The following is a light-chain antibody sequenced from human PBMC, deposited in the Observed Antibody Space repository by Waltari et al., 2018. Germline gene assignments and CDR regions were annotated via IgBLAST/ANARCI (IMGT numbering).Light chain of an antibody. CDR1: SSNIGGNS. CDR3: AAWDASLFGPWV. Sequence: SVLTQPPSASGTPGQRVTISCSGISSNIGGNSVNWYQHLPGTAPTLLIYATNHRPSGVPDRFSASMSGTSASLAISGLQSEDEADYYCAAWDASLFGPWVFGGGTRLTVL. V-gene: IGLV1-44*01. J-gene: IGLJ3*02. CDR2: ATN.